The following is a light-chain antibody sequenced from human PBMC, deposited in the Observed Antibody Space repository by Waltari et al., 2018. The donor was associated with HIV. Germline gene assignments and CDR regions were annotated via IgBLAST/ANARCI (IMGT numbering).Light chain of an antibody. Sequence: QSVLTQPPSASGTPGQRVTISCSGSSSNIGSNPINWYRQLPGPAPKLLIYSNNQLPSGVPDRFSGSKSGTSASLAISGLQAEDEADYYCAAWDDSLHGYVFGTGTKVTVV. CDR3: AAWDDSLHGYV. CDR1: SSNIGSNP. J-gene: IGLJ1*01. V-gene: IGLV1-44*01. CDR2: SNN.